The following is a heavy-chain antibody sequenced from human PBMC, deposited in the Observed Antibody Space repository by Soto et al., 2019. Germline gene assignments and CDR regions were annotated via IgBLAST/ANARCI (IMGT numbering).Heavy chain of an antibody. CDR1: GGSISSYY. Sequence: SETLSLTCTVSGGSISSYYWSWIRQPPGKGLEWIGYIYYSGITNYNPSLKSRVTISVDTSKNQFSLKLSSVTAANTAVYYCARYKSNYYYGMDVWGQGTTVTVSS. J-gene: IGHJ6*02. D-gene: IGHD1-20*01. CDR2: IYYSGIT. V-gene: IGHV4-59*01. CDR3: ARYKSNYYYGMDV.